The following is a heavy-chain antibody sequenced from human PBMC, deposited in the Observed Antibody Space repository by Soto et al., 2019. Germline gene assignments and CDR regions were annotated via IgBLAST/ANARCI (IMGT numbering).Heavy chain of an antibody. CDR2: IYYSGST. J-gene: IGHJ6*03. CDR1: GGSISSYY. CDR3: ARHGVATITAYYYYMDV. V-gene: IGHV4-59*08. D-gene: IGHD5-12*01. Sequence: ASETLSLTCXVSGGSISSYYWSWIRQPPGKGLEWIGYIYYSGSTNYNPSLKSRVTISVDTSKNQFSLKLSSVTAADTAVYYCARHGVATITAYYYYMDVWGKGTTVTVSS.